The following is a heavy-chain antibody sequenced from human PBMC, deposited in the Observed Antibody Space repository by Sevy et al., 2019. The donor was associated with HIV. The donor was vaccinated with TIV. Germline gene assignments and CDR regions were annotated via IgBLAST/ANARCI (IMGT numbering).Heavy chain of an antibody. CDR1: GFTFSDYY. D-gene: IGHD3-3*01. CDR2: ISSSGSTI. V-gene: IGHV3-11*04. J-gene: IGHJ6*02. Sequence: GGSLRLSCAASGFTFSDYYMSWIRQAPGKGLEWVSYISSSGSTIYYADSGKGRFTISRDNAKNSLYLQMNSLRAEDTAVYYCARGPAYYDFWSGYKGMDVWGQGTTVTVSS. CDR3: ARGPAYYDFWSGYKGMDV.